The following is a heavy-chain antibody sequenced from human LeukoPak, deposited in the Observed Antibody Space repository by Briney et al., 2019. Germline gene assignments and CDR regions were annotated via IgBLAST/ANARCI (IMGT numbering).Heavy chain of an antibody. D-gene: IGHD1-26*01. V-gene: IGHV1-69*05. CDR3: ARAMFRGSYYFDY. CDR2: IIPIFGTA. CDR1: GGTFSSYA. Sequence: SVKVSCKASGGTFSSYAIIWVRQAPGQGLEWMGGIIPIFGTANYAQKFQGRVTITTDESTSTAYMELSSLRSEDTAVYYCARAMFRGSYYFDYWGQGTLVTVSS. J-gene: IGHJ4*02.